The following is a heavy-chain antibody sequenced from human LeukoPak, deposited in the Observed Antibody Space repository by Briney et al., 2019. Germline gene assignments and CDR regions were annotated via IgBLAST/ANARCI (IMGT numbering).Heavy chain of an antibody. V-gene: IGHV3-21*01. CDR2: ISSSSSYI. D-gene: IGHD1-26*01. Sequence: PGGSLRLSCAASGFTFSSYSMNWVRQAPGRGLEWVSSISSSSSYIYYADSVKGRFTISRDNAKNSLYLQMNSLRAEDMAVYYCARDEGGATSAFDIWGQGTMVTVSS. J-gene: IGHJ3*02. CDR1: GFTFSSYS. CDR3: ARDEGGATSAFDI.